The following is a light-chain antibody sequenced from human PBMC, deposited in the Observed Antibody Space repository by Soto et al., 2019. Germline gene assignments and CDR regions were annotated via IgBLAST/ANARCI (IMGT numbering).Light chain of an antibody. CDR3: TSYTNRYTWV. Sequence: QLVLTQPASVSGSPGQSITISCTGTSSDVGGYNYVSWYQQHPGKAPKLLIYDVTNRPSGLSNRFSGSKSGNTASLTISGLQAEDEADYYCTSYTNRYTWVFGGGTKVTVL. CDR2: DVT. J-gene: IGLJ3*02. CDR1: SSDVGGYNY. V-gene: IGLV2-14*03.